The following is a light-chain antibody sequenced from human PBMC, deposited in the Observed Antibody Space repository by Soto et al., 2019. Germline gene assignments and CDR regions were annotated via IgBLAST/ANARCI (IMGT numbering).Light chain of an antibody. Sequence: QSVLTQPPSVSGAPGQRVTISCTGSSSNIGAGYDVHWYQQLPGTAPKLLIYGNSNRPSGVSDRFSGSKSGTSASLAITGLQAEDEDEYYCQSYDSSMSAHVVFGGGTKLTVL. CDR2: GNS. V-gene: IGLV1-40*01. CDR3: QSYDSSMSAHVV. CDR1: SSNIGAGYD. J-gene: IGLJ2*01.